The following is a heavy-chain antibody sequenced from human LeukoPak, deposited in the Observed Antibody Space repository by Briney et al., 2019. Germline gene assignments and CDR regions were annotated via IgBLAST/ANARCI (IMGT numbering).Heavy chain of an antibody. CDR1: GYTFTSYA. CDR2: MNPDSGNT. J-gene: IGHJ6*02. D-gene: IGHD3-10*01. V-gene: IGHV1-8*02. CDR3: ARTMVRGVIGYYYYGMDV. Sequence: ASVKVSCKASGYTFTSYAMHWVRQATGQGLEWMGWMNPDSGNTGYAQKFQGRVTMTRNTSISTAYMELSSLRSEDTAVYYCARTMVRGVIGYYYYGMDVWGQGTTVTVSS.